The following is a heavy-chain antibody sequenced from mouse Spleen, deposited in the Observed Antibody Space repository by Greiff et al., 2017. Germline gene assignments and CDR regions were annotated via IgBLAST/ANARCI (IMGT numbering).Heavy chain of an antibody. CDR3: AGEGRRGYLDY. CDR2: INPDSSSI. Sequence: EVKLMESGGGLVQPGGSLKLSCAASGIAFSRYWMCWVRRAPGKGLEWIGAINPDSSSINYAPTLKDRFIISRDKAKNTLYLQMSKVRSEDTALYYCAGEGRRGYLDYWGQGTTLTVSS. J-gene: IGHJ2*01. V-gene: IGHV4-1*01. CDR1: GIAFSRYW.